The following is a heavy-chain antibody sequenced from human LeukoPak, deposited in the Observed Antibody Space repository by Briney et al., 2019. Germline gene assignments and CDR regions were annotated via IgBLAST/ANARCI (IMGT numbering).Heavy chain of an antibody. V-gene: IGHV4-30-4*01. CDR2: IYYSGST. J-gene: IGHJ5*02. Sequence: SETLPLTCTVSGGSISSGDYYWNWVRQPPGKGLEWIGYIYYSGSTYYNPSLKSRVTISLDTSKNQFSLKLSSVTAADTAVYYCARSRPHLTGNWFDPWGQGTLVTVSS. CDR1: GGSISSGDYY. CDR3: ARSRPHLTGNWFDP. D-gene: IGHD1-14*01.